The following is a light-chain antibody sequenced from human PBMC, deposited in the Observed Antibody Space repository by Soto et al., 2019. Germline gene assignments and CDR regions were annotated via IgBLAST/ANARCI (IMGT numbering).Light chain of an antibody. V-gene: IGLV2-14*01. CDR2: EVS. Sequence: QSALTQPASVSGSPGQSITISGTGTSSDVGGYNYVSWYQQHPGKAPKLMIYEVSNRPSGVSNRFSGSKSGNTASLTISGLQAEDEADYYCSSYTSISTLVVFGGGTKLTVL. J-gene: IGLJ2*01. CDR3: SSYTSISTLVV. CDR1: SSDVGGYNY.